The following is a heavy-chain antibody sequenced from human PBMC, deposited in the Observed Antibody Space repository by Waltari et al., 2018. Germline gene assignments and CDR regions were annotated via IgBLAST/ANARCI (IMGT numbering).Heavy chain of an antibody. CDR1: GYLINSGYY. CDR2: IYHGGDK. D-gene: IGHD2-2*01. Sequence: QVQLQESGPGLVRPSETLSLTCAVSGYLINSGYYWGWVRQTPGKGLQWIGTIYHGGDKYYNPSRESRVTMSLDTSKNQFFLKLTSVTAEDTAIYYCVRNGLGYCTSSTCYKNDDWGQGALVTVSS. CDR3: VRNGLGYCTSSTCYKNDD. J-gene: IGHJ4*02. V-gene: IGHV4-38-2*01.